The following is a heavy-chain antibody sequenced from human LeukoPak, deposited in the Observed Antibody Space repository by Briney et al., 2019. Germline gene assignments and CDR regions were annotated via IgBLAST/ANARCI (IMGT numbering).Heavy chain of an antibody. Sequence: GGSLRLSCAASGFTFSNYWMHWVRQAPGKGLVWVSRINSDGINTSYADSVKGRFTISRDNAKNTLNLQMNSLRAEDTAVYYCAKDSKIHYYYGSGSYSGYYFDYWGQGTLVTVSS. J-gene: IGHJ4*02. CDR2: INSDGINT. CDR1: GFTFSNYW. V-gene: IGHV3-74*01. CDR3: AKDSKIHYYYGSGSYSGYYFDY. D-gene: IGHD3-10*01.